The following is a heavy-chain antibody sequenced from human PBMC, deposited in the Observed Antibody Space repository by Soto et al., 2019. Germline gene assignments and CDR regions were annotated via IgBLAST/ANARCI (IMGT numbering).Heavy chain of an antibody. CDR1: GYPVTAYY. V-gene: IGHV1-2*02. Sequence: QLHLVQSGAVVKKPGASVTVSCSASGYPVTAYYMHWVRQAPGRGLEWMGGINPATGAAKYTQTFPGRVTMPRDTSTSAVFMELSGPTSEDTAVFYCARGGGVGVAGSAAFDMWGQGTLVTVSS. CDR2: INPATGAA. CDR3: ARGGGVGVAGSAAFDM. D-gene: IGHD3-3*01. J-gene: IGHJ3*02.